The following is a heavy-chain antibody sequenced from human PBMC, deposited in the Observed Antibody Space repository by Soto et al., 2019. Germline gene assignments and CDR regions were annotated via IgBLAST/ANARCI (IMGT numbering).Heavy chain of an antibody. D-gene: IGHD1-20*01. CDR2: INPSGGST. J-gene: IGHJ6*02. V-gene: IGHV1-46*03. CDR3: VSARITGTTWAEATYYGMDV. Sequence: ASVKVSCKASGYTFTSYYMHWVRQAPGQGLEWMGIINPSGGSTSYAQKFQGRVTMTRDTSTSTVYMELSSLRSEDTAVYYCVSARITGTTWAEATYYGMDVWGQGTTVTVSS. CDR1: GYTFTSYY.